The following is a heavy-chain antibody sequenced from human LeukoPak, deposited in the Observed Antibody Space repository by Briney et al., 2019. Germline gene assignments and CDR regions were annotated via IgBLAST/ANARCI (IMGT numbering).Heavy chain of an antibody. CDR3: PRDQRYDSSGSVYYYYGMDV. V-gene: IGHV4-59*02. Sequence: SETLSLTCTVSGDSVTSYYWRWIRQPPGKGLEWIGYMYKSESTNFNPSLKTRVTISIDTHKNQLSLTLSSATAGATAMYYCPRDQRYDSSGSVYYYYGMDVWGQGTAVTVSS. J-gene: IGHJ6*02. CDR1: GDSVTSYY. D-gene: IGHD3-22*01. CDR2: MYKSEST.